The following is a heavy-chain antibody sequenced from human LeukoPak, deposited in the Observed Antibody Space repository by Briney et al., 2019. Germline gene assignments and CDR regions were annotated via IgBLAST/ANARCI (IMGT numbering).Heavy chain of an antibody. J-gene: IGHJ4*02. Sequence: GGSLRLSCAASGFTFSNYWMSWVRQAPGKGLEWVANIREDGSEKYYVDSVKGQFTISRDNAKNSLFLQMDSLRAEDTAVYYCAREPSEYFDYWGQGTLVTVSS. CDR2: IREDGSEK. CDR3: AREPSEYFDY. D-gene: IGHD6-19*01. V-gene: IGHV3-7*01. CDR1: GFTFSNYW.